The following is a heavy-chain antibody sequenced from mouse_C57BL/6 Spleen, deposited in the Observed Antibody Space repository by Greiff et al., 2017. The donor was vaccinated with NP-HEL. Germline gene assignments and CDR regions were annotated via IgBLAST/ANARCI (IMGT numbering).Heavy chain of an antibody. CDR3: TRDGVLYYDYGWYFDV. Sequence: DVMLVESGEGLVKPGGSLKLSCAASGFTFSSYAMSWVRQTPEKRLEWVAYISSGGDYIYYADTVKGRFTISRDNARNTLYLQMSSLKSEDTAMYYCTRDGVLYYDYGWYFDVWGTGTTVTVSS. D-gene: IGHD2-4*01. J-gene: IGHJ1*03. CDR1: GFTFSSYA. CDR2: ISSGGDYI. V-gene: IGHV5-9-1*02.